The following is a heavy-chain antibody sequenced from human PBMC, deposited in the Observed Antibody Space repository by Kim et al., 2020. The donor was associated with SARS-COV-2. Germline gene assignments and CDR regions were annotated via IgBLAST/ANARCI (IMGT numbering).Heavy chain of an antibody. CDR3: VRDKDYSFDM. Sequence: TKNAQTFQGRVTMTRDTSTSTAYMELTSLRSDDTAVYYCVRDKDYSFDMWGQGTKVTVSS. CDR2: T. J-gene: IGHJ3*02. V-gene: IGHV1-18*01. D-gene: IGHD4-17*01.